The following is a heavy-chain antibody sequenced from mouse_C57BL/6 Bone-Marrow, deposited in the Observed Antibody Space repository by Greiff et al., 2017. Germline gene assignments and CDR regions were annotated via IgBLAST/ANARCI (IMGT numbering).Heavy chain of an antibody. Sequence: QVKLQQSGAELARPGASVKLSCKASGYTFTSYGISWVKQRTGQGLEWIGEIYPRSGNTYYNEKFKGKATLTADKSSSTAYMELRSLTSEDSAVFFCARERAYYRNQYAMDYWGQGTSVTVSS. CDR3: ARERAYYRNQYAMDY. D-gene: IGHD2-5*01. CDR2: IYPRSGNT. J-gene: IGHJ4*01. CDR1: GYTFTSYG. V-gene: IGHV1-81*01.